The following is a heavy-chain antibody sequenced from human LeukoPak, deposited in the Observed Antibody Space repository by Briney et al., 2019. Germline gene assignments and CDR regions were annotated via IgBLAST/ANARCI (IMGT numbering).Heavy chain of an antibody. CDR1: GYTFTTYD. CDR2: VNPSSGVT. D-gene: IGHD3-9*01. V-gene: IGHV1-8*01. CDR3: AKNYDFLTGYAS. Sequence: ASVKVSCKAFGYTFTTYDINWVRQATGQGLEWMGWVNPSSGVTRYAQKFQGRVTMTRNTSISTAYMELSSLRSGDTAVYYCAKNYDFLTGYASWGQGTLVTVSS. J-gene: IGHJ4*02.